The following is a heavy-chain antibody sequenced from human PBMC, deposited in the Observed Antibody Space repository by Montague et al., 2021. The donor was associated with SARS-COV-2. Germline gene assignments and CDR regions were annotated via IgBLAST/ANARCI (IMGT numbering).Heavy chain of an antibody. CDR1: GASVASGNFY. Sequence: SETLSLTCTVSGASVASGNFYWSWIRQPPGKGLEWNRYMYYTGHTNYNPSLESRVTMPVDPSKNQFSLTLTSVTAADTAVYYCARARANVPSRPGFDYWGQGALVTVSS. J-gene: IGHJ4*02. CDR3: ARARANVPSRPGFDY. CDR2: MYYTGHT. V-gene: IGHV4-61*01. D-gene: IGHD6-6*01.